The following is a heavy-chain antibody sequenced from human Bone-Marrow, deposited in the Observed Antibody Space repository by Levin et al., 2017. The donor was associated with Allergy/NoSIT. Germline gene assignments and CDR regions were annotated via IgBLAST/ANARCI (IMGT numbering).Heavy chain of an antibody. J-gene: IGHJ6*01. CDR3: TRDIGESYGYYGMDV. Sequence: PGGSLRLSCAASGFRFNDHAMHWVRQVPGKGLEWVSGINWNGGSIGYADSVKGRFTISRDSAKNSLYLQMTSLRAGDTAFYYCTRDIGESYGYYGMDVWGQGTTVTVSS. V-gene: IGHV3-9*01. CDR1: GFRFNDHA. D-gene: IGHD3-16*01. CDR2: INWNGGSI.